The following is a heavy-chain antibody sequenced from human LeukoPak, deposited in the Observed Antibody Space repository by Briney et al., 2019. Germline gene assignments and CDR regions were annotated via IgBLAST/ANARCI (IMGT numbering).Heavy chain of an antibody. CDR1: GYTFTGYY. CDR2: INPNSGGT. V-gene: IGHV1-2*02. D-gene: IGHD3-22*01. CDR3: ARDPRRASLTYYYDSSGYYLDY. J-gene: IGHJ4*02. Sequence: ASVKVSCKASGYTFTGYYMHWVRQAPGQGLEWMGWINPNSGGTNYAQKFQGRVTMTRDTSISTAYMELSRLRSDDTAVYYCARDPRRASLTYYYDSSGYYLDYWGQGTLVTVSS.